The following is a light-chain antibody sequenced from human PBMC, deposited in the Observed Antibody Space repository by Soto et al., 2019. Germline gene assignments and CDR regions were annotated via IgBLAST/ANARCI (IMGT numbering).Light chain of an antibody. CDR1: QSVSSSY. CDR3: QQYGSSRWT. CDR2: GAS. V-gene: IGKV3-20*01. J-gene: IGKJ1*01. Sequence: EIVLTQSPGTLSLSPGERATLSCRASQSVSSSYVAWYQQKPGQAPRLLIYGASSRPTGIPDRFSGSGSGKDFTLTISRRGPEDFAVYYCQQYGSSRWTFGQGTKVEIK.